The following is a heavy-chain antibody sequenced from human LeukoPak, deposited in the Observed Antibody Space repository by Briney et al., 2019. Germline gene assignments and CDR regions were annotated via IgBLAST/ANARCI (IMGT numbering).Heavy chain of an antibody. J-gene: IGHJ5*02. CDR1: GFTFSSYG. CDR2: ISSSSSYI. Sequence: GRSLRLSCAASGFTFSSYGMHWVRQAPGKGLEWVSSISSSSSYIYYADSVKGRFTISRDNAKNSLYLQMNSLRAEDTAVYYCARDQYYYDSSAGWFDPWGQGTLVTVSS. CDR3: ARDQYYYDSSAGWFDP. D-gene: IGHD3-22*01. V-gene: IGHV3-21*01.